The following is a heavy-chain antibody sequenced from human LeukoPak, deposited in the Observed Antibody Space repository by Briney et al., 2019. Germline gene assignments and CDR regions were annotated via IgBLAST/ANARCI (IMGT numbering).Heavy chain of an antibody. J-gene: IGHJ4*02. V-gene: IGHV3-30-3*01. Sequence: GGSLRLSCAASGFTFSSYAMHWVRQAPGKGLEWVTVISYDGSNKYYADSVKGRFTISRDNSKITLYLQMNSLRAEDTTVYYCARETDPYHFDYWGQGTLVTVSS. CDR1: GFTFSSYA. CDR2: ISYDGSNK. D-gene: IGHD2-2*02. CDR3: ARETDPYHFDY.